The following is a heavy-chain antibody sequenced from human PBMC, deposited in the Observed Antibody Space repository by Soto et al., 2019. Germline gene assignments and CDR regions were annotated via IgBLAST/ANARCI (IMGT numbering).Heavy chain of an antibody. D-gene: IGHD6-19*01. Sequence: PSQTLSLTCAISGDSVSSNSAAWNWIRQSPSRGLEWLGRTYYRSKWYNDYAISVKSRITINPDTSKNQFSLQLNSVTPDVTAVYYFARDLGYSSGWYSYPVGRYFDYWGQGTLVTVSS. V-gene: IGHV6-1*01. CDR1: GDSVSSNSAA. CDR3: ARDLGYSSGWYSYPVGRYFDY. J-gene: IGHJ4*02. CDR2: TYYRSKWYN.